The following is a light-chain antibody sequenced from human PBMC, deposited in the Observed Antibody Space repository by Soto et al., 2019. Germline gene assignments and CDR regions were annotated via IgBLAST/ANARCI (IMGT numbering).Light chain of an antibody. Sequence: LTQPASVSGSPGQSITISCTGASSDVGDYNYVSWYQHHPGKAPKLLIYEVNNRPSGVSDRFSGSKSGNVASLTISWLQAEDEADYYCSSYTSSSTYVFGTGTKVTV. CDR3: SSYTSSSTYV. V-gene: IGLV2-14*01. CDR2: EVN. CDR1: SSDVGDYNY. J-gene: IGLJ1*01.